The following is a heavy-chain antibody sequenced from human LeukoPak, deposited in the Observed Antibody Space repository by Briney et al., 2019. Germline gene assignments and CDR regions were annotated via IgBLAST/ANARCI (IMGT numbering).Heavy chain of an antibody. V-gene: IGHV3-30*18. J-gene: IGHJ4*02. Sequence: GRSLRLSCAASGFTFSNYGMHWVRQAPGKGLEWVAVISSDGNNKYYADSVKGRFTISRDNSKNTLYLQMNSLRVEDTAVYYCAKDQDVAAAGTWGSIDYWGQGTLVTVSS. D-gene: IGHD6-13*01. CDR1: GFTFSNYG. CDR3: AKDQDVAAAGTWGSIDY. CDR2: ISSDGNNK.